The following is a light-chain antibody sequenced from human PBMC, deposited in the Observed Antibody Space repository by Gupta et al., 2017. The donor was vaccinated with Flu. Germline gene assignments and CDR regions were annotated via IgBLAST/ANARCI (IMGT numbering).Light chain of an antibody. CDR3: QQRSNWPPNT. CDR1: QSVSSY. J-gene: IGKJ4*01. V-gene: IGKV3-11*01. Sequence: EIVLTQSPATQSLSPGERATLSCRASQSVSSYLAWYQQKPGQAPRLLIYDASNRANGIPARFSGSGSGTDFTLTISSLEPEDFAVYYCQQRSNWPPNTFGGGTKVEIK. CDR2: DAS.